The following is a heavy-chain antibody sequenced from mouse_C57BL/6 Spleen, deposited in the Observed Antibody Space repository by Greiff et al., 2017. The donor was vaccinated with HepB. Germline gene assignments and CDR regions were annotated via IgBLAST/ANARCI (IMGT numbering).Heavy chain of an antibody. Sequence: EVQLQQSGPELVKPGASVKIPCKASGYTFTDYNMDWVKQSHGKSLEWIGDINPNNGGTIYNQKFKGKATLTVDKSSSTAHMELRSLTSEDTAVYDCARFDYEKGYAMDYWGQGTSVTVSS. CDR1: GYTFTDYN. D-gene: IGHD2-4*01. J-gene: IGHJ4*01. V-gene: IGHV1-18*01. CDR3: ARFDYEKGYAMDY. CDR2: INPNNGGT.